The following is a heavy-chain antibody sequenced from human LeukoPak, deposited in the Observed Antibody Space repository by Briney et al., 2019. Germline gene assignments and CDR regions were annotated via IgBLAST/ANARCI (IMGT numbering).Heavy chain of an antibody. V-gene: IGHV3-23*01. CDR2: FSGSGGRT. Sequence: GGSLRLSCAASGFPFSTYTMSWVRQAPGKGLEWVSTFSGSGGRTYYPDSVKGRLTISRDNSKNTLYLQMNSLRAEDTAVYYCARVAPDAFDIWGQGTMVTVSS. CDR1: GFPFSTYT. CDR3: ARVAPDAFDI. J-gene: IGHJ3*02.